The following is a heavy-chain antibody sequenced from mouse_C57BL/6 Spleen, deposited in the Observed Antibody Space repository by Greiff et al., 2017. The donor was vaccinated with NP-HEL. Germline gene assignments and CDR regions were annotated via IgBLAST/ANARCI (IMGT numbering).Heavy chain of an antibody. V-gene: IGHV3-2*02. CDR3: ARTQSYRSFDY. CDR1: GYSITSDYA. CDR2: ISYSGST. D-gene: IGHD2-14*01. Sequence: EVQLQQSGPGLVKPSQSLSLTCTVTGYSITSDYAWNWIRQFPGNKLEWMGYISYSGSTSYNPSLKSRISITRDTSKNQFFLQLNSVTTEDTATYYCARTQSYRSFDYWGQGTTLTVSS. J-gene: IGHJ2*01.